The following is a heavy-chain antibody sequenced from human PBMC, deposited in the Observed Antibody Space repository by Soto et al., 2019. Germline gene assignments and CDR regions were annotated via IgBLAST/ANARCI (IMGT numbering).Heavy chain of an antibody. CDR2: IIPILGIA. J-gene: IGHJ4*02. Sequence: QVQLVQSGAEVKKPGSSVKVSCKASGGTFSSYTISWVRQAPGQGLEWMGRIIPILGIANYAQKFQGRVTITADKSTSTAYMELSSLRSEDTAVYYCAGPTDDYGGIIDYWGQGTLVTVSS. D-gene: IGHD3-16*01. CDR3: AGPTDDYGGIIDY. CDR1: GGTFSSYT. V-gene: IGHV1-69*02.